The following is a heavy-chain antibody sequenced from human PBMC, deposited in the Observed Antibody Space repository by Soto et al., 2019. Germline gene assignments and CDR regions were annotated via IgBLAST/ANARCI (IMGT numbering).Heavy chain of an antibody. D-gene: IGHD2-15*01. J-gene: IGHJ4*02. CDR1: EFSFSTSW. Sequence: EVQLVESGGGLVQPGGSLRLSCTASEFSFSTSWMYWVRQAPGKGLEWVSAISGSGGSTYYADSVKGRFTISRDNSKNTLYLQMNSLRAEDTAVYYCAKDGGYCSGGSCYSVPFDYWGQGTLVTVSS. CDR3: AKDGGYCSGGSCYSVPFDY. V-gene: IGHV3-23*04. CDR2: ISGSGGST.